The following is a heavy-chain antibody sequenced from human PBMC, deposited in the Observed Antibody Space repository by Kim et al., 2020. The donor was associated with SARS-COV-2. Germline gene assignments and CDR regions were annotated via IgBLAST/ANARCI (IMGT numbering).Heavy chain of an antibody. CDR3: AKQSRGIAAAGTLRVYGMDV. CDR1: GGSISSSSYY. CDR2: IYYSGST. V-gene: IGHV4-39*01. D-gene: IGHD6-13*01. Sequence: SETLSLTCTVSGGSISSSSYYWGWIRQPPGKGLEWIGSIYYSGSTYYNPSLKSRVTISVDTSKNQFSLKLSSVTAADTAVYYCAKQSRGIAAAGTLRVYGMDVWGQGTTVTVSS. J-gene: IGHJ6*02.